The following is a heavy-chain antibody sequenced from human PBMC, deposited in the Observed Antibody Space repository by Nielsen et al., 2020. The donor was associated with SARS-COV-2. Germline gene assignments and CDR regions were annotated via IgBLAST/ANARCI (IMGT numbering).Heavy chain of an antibody. CDR1: GDSVSSSSAA. CDR3: ARALALEMATITVWAFDI. CDR2: TYYRSEWYN. Sequence: SQTLSLTCAISGDSVSSSSAAWNWIRQSPSRGLEWLGRTYYRSEWYNDYAVSVKSRITINPDTSKNQFSLHLNSVTPEDTAVYYCARALALEMATITVWAFDIWGQGTMVTVSS. D-gene: IGHD5-24*01. J-gene: IGHJ3*02. V-gene: IGHV6-1*01.